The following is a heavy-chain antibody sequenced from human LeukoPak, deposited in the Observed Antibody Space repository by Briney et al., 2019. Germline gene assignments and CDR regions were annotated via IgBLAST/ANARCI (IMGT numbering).Heavy chain of an antibody. J-gene: IGHJ4*02. CDR3: ARGGVFSSSWFAYFDY. Sequence: GESLKISCKASGDTFTNYWIAWVRQMPGKGLECMGIIYSWDSDTGYSPSVEGQVTISFDKSISTAFLQWSSLKASDTAMYYCARGGVFSSSWFAYFDYWGQGTLVTVAA. V-gene: IGHV5-51*01. CDR2: IYSWDSDT. CDR1: GDTFTNYW. D-gene: IGHD6-13*01.